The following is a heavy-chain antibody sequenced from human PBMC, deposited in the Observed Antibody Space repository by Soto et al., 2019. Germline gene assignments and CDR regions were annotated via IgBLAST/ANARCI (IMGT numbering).Heavy chain of an antibody. V-gene: IGHV3-23*01. CDR2: ISDSGGNT. CDR3: AKEEPTYYYDGSGYYVDS. J-gene: IGHJ4*02. D-gene: IGHD3-22*01. Sequence: GESLKISCAASGFNFSSYAMTWVRQAPGKGLEWVSTISDSGGNTYSADSVKGRFTISRDSSKNTLFLQMSSLRAEDTAVYYCAKEEPTYYYDGSGYYVDSWGQGTLVTVSS. CDR1: GFNFSSYA.